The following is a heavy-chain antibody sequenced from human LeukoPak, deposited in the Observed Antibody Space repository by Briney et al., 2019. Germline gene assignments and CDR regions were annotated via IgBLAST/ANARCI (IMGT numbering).Heavy chain of an antibody. CDR2: MNPNSGNT. J-gene: IGHJ3*02. V-gene: IGHV1-8*01. CDR3: ARDERRWLQFGLTAFDI. Sequence: ASVKVSCKASGYTFTSYDINWVRQATGQGLEWMGWMNPNSGNTGYAQKFQGRVTMTRNTSISTAYMELSSLRSDDTAVYYCARDERRWLQFGLTAFDIWGQGTMVTVSS. D-gene: IGHD5-24*01. CDR1: GYTFTSYD.